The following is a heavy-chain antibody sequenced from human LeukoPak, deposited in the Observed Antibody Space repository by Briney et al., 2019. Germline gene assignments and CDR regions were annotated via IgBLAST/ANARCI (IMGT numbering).Heavy chain of an antibody. CDR1: GFTFSRYS. D-gene: IGHD6-19*01. CDR3: AKGYSSGWYGGNY. Sequence: GGSLRLSCAASGFTFSRYSISWVRQAPGRGLEWVTSISSSGTYVYYADSVKGRFTISRDNSKNTLYLQMNSLRAEDTAVYYCAKGYSSGWYGGNYWGQGTLVTVSS. V-gene: IGHV3-21*04. CDR2: ISSSGTYV. J-gene: IGHJ4*02.